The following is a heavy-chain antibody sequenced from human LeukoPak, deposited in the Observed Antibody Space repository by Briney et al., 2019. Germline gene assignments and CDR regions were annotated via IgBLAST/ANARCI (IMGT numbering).Heavy chain of an antibody. CDR1: GYTFTSYD. D-gene: IGHD2-2*03. J-gene: IGHJ5*02. V-gene: IGHV1-8*03. Sequence: ASVKVSCKASGYTFTSYDINWVRQATGQGLEWMGWMNPNSGNTGYARKFQGRVTITRNTSISTAYMELSSLRSEDTAVYYCARAGYRSSTSCRSWFDPWGQGTLITVSS. CDR2: MNPNSGNT. CDR3: ARAGYRSSTSCRSWFDP.